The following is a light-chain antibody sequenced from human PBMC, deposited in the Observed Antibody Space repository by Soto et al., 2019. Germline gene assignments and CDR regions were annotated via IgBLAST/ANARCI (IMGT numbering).Light chain of an antibody. V-gene: IGLV1-40*01. J-gene: IGLJ1*01. CDR3: QSYDSSLSGYV. CDR2: ENN. CDR1: SSNIGAGYE. Sequence: QSALTQPPSVSEAPGQRVTISCTGSSSNIGAGYEAHWYQQVPGTAPKLLIYENNNRPSGVPDRFSGSKSGTSASLAITGLPAEDEAEYYCQSYDSSLSGYVFGTGTKVTVL.